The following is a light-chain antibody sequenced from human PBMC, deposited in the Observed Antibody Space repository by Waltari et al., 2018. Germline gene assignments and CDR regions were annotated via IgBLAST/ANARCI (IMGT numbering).Light chain of an antibody. Sequence: NFVLTQPHSVSASPGKTVTISCTRSSGTIVITYVQLYQQRPGSAPTTVIYEDKQKSSGVPDRFSSSIDSSSNSASLTISGLKTEDEADYYCQSYDNNNVVFGGGTKLTVL. CDR1: SGTIVITY. CDR3: QSYDNNNVV. V-gene: IGLV6-57*04. CDR2: EDK. J-gene: IGLJ3*02.